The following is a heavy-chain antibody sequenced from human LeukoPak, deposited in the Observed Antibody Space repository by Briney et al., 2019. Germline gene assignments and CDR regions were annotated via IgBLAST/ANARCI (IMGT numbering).Heavy chain of an antibody. CDR1: GFPFSTYG. Sequence: GRSLRLSCAASGFPFSTYGMHWVRQAPGEGLEWVAVIWFDGSNKDYGDSVKGRFTISRDNSKNTVYLQMNSLRAEDTAVYYCTRDFYGDFSKFDYWGQGTLVTVSS. D-gene: IGHD4-17*01. CDR3: TRDFYGDFSKFDY. CDR2: IWFDGSNK. V-gene: IGHV3-33*01. J-gene: IGHJ4*02.